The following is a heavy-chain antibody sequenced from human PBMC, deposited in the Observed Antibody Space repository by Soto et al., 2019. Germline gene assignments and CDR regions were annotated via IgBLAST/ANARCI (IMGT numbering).Heavy chain of an antibody. CDR2: ISGSGGST. Sequence: HPGGSLRLSCVGSGFTFSSYGMNWVRQGPGKGLEWVSAISGSGGSTYYADSVKGRFTISRDNSKNTLYLQMNSLRAEDTAVYYCAKTIVVVVAAAINWFDPWGQGTLVTV. CDR3: AKTIVVVVAAAINWFDP. V-gene: IGHV3-23*01. D-gene: IGHD2-15*01. CDR1: GFTFSSYG. J-gene: IGHJ5*02.